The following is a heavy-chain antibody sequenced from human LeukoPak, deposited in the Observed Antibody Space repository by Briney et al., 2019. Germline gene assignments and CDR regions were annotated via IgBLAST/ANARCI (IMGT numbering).Heavy chain of an antibody. Sequence: GGSLRLSCAASGFTFSSYSMNWVRQAPGKGLEWVSYISSSSSTIYYADSVKGRFTISRDNAKNSLYLQMNSLRAEDTAVYYCARDSGDYYDSSGYGYWGQGTLVTVSS. CDR3: ARDSGDYYDSSGYGY. J-gene: IGHJ4*02. V-gene: IGHV3-48*01. CDR1: GFTFSSYS. D-gene: IGHD3-22*01. CDR2: ISSSSSTI.